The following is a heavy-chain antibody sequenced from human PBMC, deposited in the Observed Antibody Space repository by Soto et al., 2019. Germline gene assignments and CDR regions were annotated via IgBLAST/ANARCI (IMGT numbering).Heavy chain of an antibody. Sequence: EVQFVESGGGLAQPGGSLRLSCAASGFTFSSYWMHWVRQAPGKGLEWVANMNQDGSERYYVDSAKGRFTVSRDNSKNSLYLQMNSLRAEDTAVYYCARSLDDWGQGTTVTVSS. CDR2: MNQDGSER. CDR1: GFTFSSYW. J-gene: IGHJ6*02. CDR3: ARSLDD. V-gene: IGHV3-7*01.